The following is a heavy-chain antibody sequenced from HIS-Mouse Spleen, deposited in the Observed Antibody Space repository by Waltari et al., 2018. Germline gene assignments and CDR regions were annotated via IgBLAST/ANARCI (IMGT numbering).Heavy chain of an antibody. J-gene: IGHJ3*02. CDR3: ARAPTGFLEWFDAFDI. CDR1: GGSISSRSYY. D-gene: IGHD3-3*01. V-gene: IGHV4-39*07. Sequence: QLQLQESGPGLVKPSETLSLTCTVSGGSISSRSYYWGWIRQPPGTGLEWIGSIYYSGNTYYNPSRKSRVTISVDTSKNQFSLKLSSVTAADTAVYYCARAPTGFLEWFDAFDIWGQGTMVTVSS. CDR2: IYYSGNT.